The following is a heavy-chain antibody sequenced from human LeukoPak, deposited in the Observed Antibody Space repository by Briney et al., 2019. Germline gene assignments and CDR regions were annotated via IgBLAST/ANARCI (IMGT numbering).Heavy chain of an antibody. CDR3: ARLNKGSSSWYWGYNWFDP. Sequence: ASVKVSCKASGYTFTSYGISWVRQAPGQGLEWMGWISAYNGNTNYAQKLQGRVTMTTDTSTSTAYMELSSLRSEDTAVYYCARLNKGSSSWYWGYNWFDPWGQGTLVTVSP. CDR2: ISAYNGNT. D-gene: IGHD6-13*01. J-gene: IGHJ5*02. CDR1: GYTFTSYG. V-gene: IGHV1-18*01.